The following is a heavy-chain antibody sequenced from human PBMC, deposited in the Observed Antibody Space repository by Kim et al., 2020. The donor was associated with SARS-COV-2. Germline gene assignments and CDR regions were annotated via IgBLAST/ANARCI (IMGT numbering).Heavy chain of an antibody. V-gene: IGHV4-39*01. D-gene: IGHD3-3*01. CDR3: ARLGGPEPLLDY. J-gene: IGHJ4*02. Sequence: SETLSLTCTVSGGSISSSSYYWGWLRQPPGKGLEWIGSIYYSGSTYYNPSLKSRVTISVDTSKNQFSLKLSSVTAADTAVYYCARLGGPEPLLDYWGQGTLVTVSS. CDR1: GGSISSSSYY. CDR2: IYYSGST.